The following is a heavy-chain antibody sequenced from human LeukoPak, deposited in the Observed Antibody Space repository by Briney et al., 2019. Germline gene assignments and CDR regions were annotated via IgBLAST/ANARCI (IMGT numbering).Heavy chain of an antibody. CDR1: GGSISSYY. J-gene: IGHJ4*02. Sequence: SETLSLTCTVSGGSISSYYWSWIRQPAGKGLEWTGRIYTSGSTNYNPSLKSRVTMSVDTSKNQFSLKLSSVTAADTAVYYCARRHDYGDYFDYWGQGTLVTVSS. CDR2: IYTSGST. D-gene: IGHD4-17*01. V-gene: IGHV4-4*07. CDR3: ARRHDYGDYFDY.